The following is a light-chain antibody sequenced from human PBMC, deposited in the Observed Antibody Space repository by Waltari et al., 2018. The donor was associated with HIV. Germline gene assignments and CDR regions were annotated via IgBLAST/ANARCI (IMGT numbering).Light chain of an antibody. CDR1: ALPKQY. J-gene: IGLJ3*02. CDR3: QSADSSGTYKV. V-gene: IGLV3-25*03. CDR2: KDS. Sequence: SYELTQPPSVSVSPGQTARITCPGAALPKQYAFWYQQKSGQAPVVVIYKDSERPSGIPERFSGSSSGTTVTLTISGVQAEDEADYYCQSADSSGTYKVFGGGTKLTVL.